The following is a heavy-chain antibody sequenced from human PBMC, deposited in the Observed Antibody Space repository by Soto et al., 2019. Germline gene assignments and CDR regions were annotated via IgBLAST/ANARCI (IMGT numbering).Heavy chain of an antibody. CDR3: ARDCTNGVCQFDY. D-gene: IGHD2-8*01. CDR1: GGSISSGGYY. CDR2: IYYSGST. Sequence: QVQLQESGPGLVKPSQTLSLTCTVSGGSISSGGYYWSWIRQHPGKGLEWIGYIYYSGSTYYNPSLKSRVSISVDTSKNQFSRKLSSVTAADTAVYYCARDCTNGVCQFDYWGQGTLVTVSS. V-gene: IGHV4-31*03. J-gene: IGHJ4*02.